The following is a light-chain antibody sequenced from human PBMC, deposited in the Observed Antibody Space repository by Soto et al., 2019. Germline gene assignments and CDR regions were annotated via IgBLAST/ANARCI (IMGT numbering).Light chain of an antibody. CDR1: TGAVTNGHY. J-gene: IGLJ1*01. CDR2: DTA. V-gene: IGLV7-46*01. CDR3: LLSYNGPYV. Sequence: AVVTPEPSLTVSPGGTVTLTCGSSTGAVTNGHYPYWFQQKPGQAPRTLIYDTANRHSWTPARFPGSLLGGKAALTLSGAQPEDEAEYYCLLSYNGPYVFGTGTKVTVL.